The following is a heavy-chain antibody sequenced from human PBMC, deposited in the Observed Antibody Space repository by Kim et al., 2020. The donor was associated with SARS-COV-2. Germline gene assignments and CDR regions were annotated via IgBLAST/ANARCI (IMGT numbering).Heavy chain of an antibody. J-gene: IGHJ4*02. D-gene: IGHD6-13*01. CDR1: GGSVSSDTYY. V-gene: IGHV4-61*01. Sequence: SETLSLTCTVSGGSVSSDTYYWSWIRQPPGKGLEWIGYIFYSGSTNYNPSLKSRVTISVDTSKNQFSLKLSSVTAADTAVYYCARVIGYYISCYYFDYCGQGTLVTVSS. CDR2: IFYSGST. CDR3: ARVIGYYISCYYFDY.